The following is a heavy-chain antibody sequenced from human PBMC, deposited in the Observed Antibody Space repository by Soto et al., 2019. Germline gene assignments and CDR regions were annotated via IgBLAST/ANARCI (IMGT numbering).Heavy chain of an antibody. CDR1: GGTFSSYA. V-gene: IGHV1-69*12. CDR2: IIPIFGTA. Sequence: QVQLVQSGAEVKKPGSSVKVSCKASGGTFSSYAISWVRQAPGQGLEWMGGIIPIFGTANYAQKFQGRVTSTADESTSTAYMELSRLRSEDTAVYYGAAPYGSGRYYTGFDYWGQGTLVTVSS. D-gene: IGHD3-10*01. CDR3: AAPYGSGRYYTGFDY. J-gene: IGHJ4*02.